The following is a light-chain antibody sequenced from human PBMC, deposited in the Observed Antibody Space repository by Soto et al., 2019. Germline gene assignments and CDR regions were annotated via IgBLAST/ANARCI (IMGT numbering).Light chain of an antibody. CDR3: QQLNSYPFLT. J-gene: IGKJ4*01. V-gene: IGKV1-9*01. CDR1: QGISSY. Sequence: DIQLTQSPSFLSASVGDRVTITCRASQGISSYLAWYQQKPGKAPKLLIYAASTLQSGVPSRFSGSGSGTEFTLTTSSLQPEDFATYYCQQLNSYPFLTFGRGTKVDIK. CDR2: AAS.